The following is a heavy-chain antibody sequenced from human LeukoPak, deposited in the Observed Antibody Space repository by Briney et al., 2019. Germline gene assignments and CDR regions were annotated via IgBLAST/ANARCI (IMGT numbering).Heavy chain of an antibody. CDR1: GGTFSSYA. J-gene: IGHJ4*02. V-gene: IGHV1-69*05. D-gene: IGHD3-3*01. CDR2: MIPIFGTA. CDR3: ASSSYYDFWSASYFDY. Sequence: SVKVSCKASGGTFSSYAISWVRQAPGQGLEWMGRMIPIFGTANYAQKFQGRVTITTDGSTSTAYMELSSLRSEDTAVYYCASSSYYDFWSASYFDYWGQGTLVTVSS.